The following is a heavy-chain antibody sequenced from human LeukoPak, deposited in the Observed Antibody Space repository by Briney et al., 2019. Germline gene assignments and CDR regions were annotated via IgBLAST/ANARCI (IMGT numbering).Heavy chain of an antibody. CDR2: INSDGSST. J-gene: IGHJ5*02. Sequence: GGSLRLSCAASGFTLGSYWMHWVRQAPGKGLVWVSRINSDGSSTSYADSVKGRFTISRDNAKNTLYLQMNSLRAEDTAVYYCARSIAAGHRFDPWGQGTLVTVSS. CDR1: GFTLGSYW. CDR3: ARSIAAGHRFDP. D-gene: IGHD6-13*01. V-gene: IGHV3-74*01.